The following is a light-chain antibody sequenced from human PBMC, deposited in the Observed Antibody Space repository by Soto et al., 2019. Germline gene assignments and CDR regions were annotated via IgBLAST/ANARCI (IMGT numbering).Light chain of an antibody. V-gene: IGKV3-20*01. CDR3: QQYGSSPPCP. CDR1: QSVSSSY. Sequence: EIVLTQSPGTLSLSPGERATLSCRASQSVSSSYLAWYQQKPGQAPRLLIYGASSRATGIPDRFSGSGSGTDYALTISRLEPEDFAVYYCQQYGSSPPCPCGQGTKVAVK. J-gene: IGKJ2*02. CDR2: GAS.